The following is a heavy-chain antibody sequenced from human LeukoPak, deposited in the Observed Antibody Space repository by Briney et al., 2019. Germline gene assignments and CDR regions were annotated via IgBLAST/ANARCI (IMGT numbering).Heavy chain of an antibody. CDR2: ISSGGSTK. Sequence: GGSLRLSCVAAGITFSSYEMNWVRQAPGKGLEWVSHISSGGSTKYYVDSGKGRFTISRDNAKNSLSLQMNSLRADDTAIYYCARARGSDYNYYYMDVWGKGTTVTVSS. CDR3: ARARGSDYNYYYMDV. V-gene: IGHV3-48*03. J-gene: IGHJ6*03. CDR1: GITFSSYE.